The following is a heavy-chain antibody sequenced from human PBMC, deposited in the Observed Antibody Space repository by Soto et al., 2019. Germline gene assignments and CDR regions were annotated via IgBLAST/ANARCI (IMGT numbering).Heavy chain of an antibody. V-gene: IGHV4-59*08. CDR3: ARLGAYYQSLEP. J-gene: IGHJ5*02. D-gene: IGHD2-21*01. Sequence: SETLSLTCAVSGGTFRPNYWSWIGQPPGKGLEWVGYIYYGGTTSDNRSLKRRVTISLETSKRQFSLRRTSVTAADSAVYYCARLGAYYQSLEPWGPGTLVT. CDR1: GGTFRPNY. CDR2: IYYGGTT.